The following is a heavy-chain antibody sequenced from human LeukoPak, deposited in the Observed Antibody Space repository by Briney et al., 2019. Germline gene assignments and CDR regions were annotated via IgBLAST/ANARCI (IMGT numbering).Heavy chain of an antibody. D-gene: IGHD2-21*01. Sequence: TGGSLRLSCAASGFTLSSYAMSWVRQAPGKGLEWVSAISGSGGSTYYADSVKGRFTISRDNSKNTLYLQMNSLRAEDTAVYYCAKEPLSIFVGTFDYWGQGTLVTVSS. CDR3: AKEPLSIFVGTFDY. V-gene: IGHV3-23*01. J-gene: IGHJ4*02. CDR1: GFTLSSYA. CDR2: ISGSGGST.